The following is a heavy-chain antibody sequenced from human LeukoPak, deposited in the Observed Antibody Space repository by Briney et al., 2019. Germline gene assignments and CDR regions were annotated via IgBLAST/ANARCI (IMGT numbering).Heavy chain of an antibody. Sequence: GGSLRLSCAASGFTFSSYWMSWVRQAPGKGLEWVANIKQDGSEKYYVDSVKGRFTISRDNAKDSLYLQMNSLRAEDTAVYYCAKDSAFYYIDVWGKGTTVIISS. V-gene: IGHV3-7*01. CDR3: AKDSAFYYIDV. D-gene: IGHD3-10*01. CDR1: GFTFSSYW. CDR2: IKQDGSEK. J-gene: IGHJ6*03.